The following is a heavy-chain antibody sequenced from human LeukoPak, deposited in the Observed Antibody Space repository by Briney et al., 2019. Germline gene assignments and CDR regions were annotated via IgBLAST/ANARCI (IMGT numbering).Heavy chain of an antibody. V-gene: IGHV3-23*01. D-gene: IGHD3-22*01. J-gene: IGHJ4*02. CDR3: AKERFNPGHHYAIEN. CDR2: ISGPGDIV. CDR1: GFTFSSFA. Sequence: PGGSLRLSCAPSGFTFSSFAMAGVRQAPGNELEGISSISGPGDIVHYADSVKGRSTISGDNSENTLHLQMNSLGAEDTARYYCAKERFNPGHHYAIENWGQGALVPVSS.